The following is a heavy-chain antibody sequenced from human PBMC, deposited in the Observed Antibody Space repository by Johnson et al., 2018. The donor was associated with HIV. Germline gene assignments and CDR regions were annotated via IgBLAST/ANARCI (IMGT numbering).Heavy chain of an antibody. CDR1: GFTFSSYA. CDR3: ARELGYCSGGSCHDAFDI. V-gene: IGHV3-30-3*01. J-gene: IGHJ3*02. CDR2: ISYDGSNK. D-gene: IGHD2-15*01. Sequence: QVQLVESGGGVVQPGRSLRLSCAASGFTFSSYAMHWVRQAPGKGLEWVAVISYDGSNKYYADSVKGRFTISRDNSKKTLYLQMNSLRVEDTALYYCARELGYCSGGSCHDAFDIWGQGTMVTVSS.